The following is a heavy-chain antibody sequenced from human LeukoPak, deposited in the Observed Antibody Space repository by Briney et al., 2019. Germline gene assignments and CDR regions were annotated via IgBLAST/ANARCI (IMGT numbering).Heavy chain of an antibody. V-gene: IGHV3-23*01. CDR2: ISGSGGSA. CDR1: GFTFSSYA. Sequence: GGSLRLSCAASGFTFSSYAMSWVRQAPGKGLEWVSAISGSGGSAYYADSVKGRFTISRDNSKNTLYLQMNSLRAEDTAVYYCAKGNDFWSGYLDWGQGTLVTVSS. CDR3: AKGNDFWSGYLD. J-gene: IGHJ4*02. D-gene: IGHD3-3*01.